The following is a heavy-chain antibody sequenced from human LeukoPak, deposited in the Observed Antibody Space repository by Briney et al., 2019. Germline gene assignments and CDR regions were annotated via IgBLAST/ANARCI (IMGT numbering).Heavy chain of an antibody. CDR2: IYPGDSDP. J-gene: IGHJ4*02. CDR1: GYSFTSYW. Sequence: GESLKISCKGSGYSFTSYWIGWVRQMPGKGLEWMGIIYPGDSDPRYSPSFQGQVTISADKSISTAYLQWSSLKASDTAMYYCARRTTYYDYVWGSYTCGRPDYFDYWGQGTLVTVSS. D-gene: IGHD3-16*01. CDR3: ARRTTYYDYVWGSYTCGRPDYFDY. V-gene: IGHV5-51*01.